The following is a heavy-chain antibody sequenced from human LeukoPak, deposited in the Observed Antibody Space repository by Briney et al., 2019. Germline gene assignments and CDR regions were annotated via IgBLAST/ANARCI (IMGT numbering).Heavy chain of an antibody. Sequence: GGSLRLSCAASGFTFSSYWMSWVRQAPGKGLEWVANIKKDGSEKYYVDSVKGRFTISRDNAKTSLYLQMNSLRAEDTALYHCARSSSGSYSRGFDPWGQGTLVTVSS. D-gene: IGHD1-26*01. CDR1: GFTFSSYW. CDR3: ARSSSGSYSRGFDP. J-gene: IGHJ5*02. V-gene: IGHV3-7*03. CDR2: IKKDGSEK.